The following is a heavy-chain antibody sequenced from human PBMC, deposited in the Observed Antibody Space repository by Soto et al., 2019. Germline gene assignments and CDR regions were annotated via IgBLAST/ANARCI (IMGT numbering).Heavy chain of an antibody. Sequence: ASVKVSCKASGYTFTGYYMHWVRQAPGQGLEWMGIINPSGGSTSYAQKFQGRVTMTRDTSTSTVYMELSSLRSEDTAVYYCAGTVASGFHAFDIWGQGTMVTVSS. CDR1: GYTFTGYY. V-gene: IGHV1-46*01. D-gene: IGHD6-19*01. CDR2: INPSGGST. J-gene: IGHJ3*02. CDR3: AGTVASGFHAFDI.